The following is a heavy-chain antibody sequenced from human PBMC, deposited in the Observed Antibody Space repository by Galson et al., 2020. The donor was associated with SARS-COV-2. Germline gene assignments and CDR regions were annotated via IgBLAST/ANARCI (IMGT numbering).Heavy chain of an antibody. J-gene: IGHJ5*02. D-gene: IGHD2-8*01. V-gene: IGHV3-23*01. Sequence: GGSLRLSCAASGFTISTFVMSWVRRAPGRGLEWVSTISATGGNTYYAGSVKGRFTISRDNSRSTLYLQMNSLSVEDTATYYCAKDVGGSVVLITAARKSDENWLDPWGQGTLVTVSS. CDR2: ISATGGNT. CDR1: GFTISTFV. CDR3: AKDVGGSVVLITAARKSDENWLDP.